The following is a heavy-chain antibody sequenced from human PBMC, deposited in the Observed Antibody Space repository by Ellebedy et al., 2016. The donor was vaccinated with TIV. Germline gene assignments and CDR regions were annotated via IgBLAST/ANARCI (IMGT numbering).Heavy chain of an antibody. CDR1: GGSISSSSYY. V-gene: IGHV4-39*07. CDR3: AREEWLTLDY. Sequence: ESLKISCTVSGGSISSSSYYWGWIRQPPGKGLEWIGSIYYSGRTYYNPSLKSRVTMSVDTSKNQFSLKLSSVTAADTAVYYCAREEWLTLDYWGQGTLVTVSS. CDR2: IYYSGRT. J-gene: IGHJ4*02. D-gene: IGHD6-19*01.